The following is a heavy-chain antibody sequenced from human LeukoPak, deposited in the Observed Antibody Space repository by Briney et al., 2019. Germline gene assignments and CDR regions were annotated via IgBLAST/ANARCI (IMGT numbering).Heavy chain of an antibody. D-gene: IGHD3-10*01. CDR3: ARDGYSGFGESSGGTLDY. CDR2: IDARSGIT. V-gene: IGHV3-48*01. Sequence: PGGSLRLSCAASGFTFTIFGFNWVRQAPGKVPEWVSYIDARSGITYYADSVQGRFTISRDNAQESVFLQMNSLRADDTAVYYCARDGYSGFGESSGGTLDYWGQGTLVTVSS. CDR1: GFTFTIFG. J-gene: IGHJ4*02.